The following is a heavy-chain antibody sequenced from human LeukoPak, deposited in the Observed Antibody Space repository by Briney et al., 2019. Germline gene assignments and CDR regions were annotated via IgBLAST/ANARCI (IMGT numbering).Heavy chain of an antibody. D-gene: IGHD6-13*01. CDR2: ISDDGSNK. Sequence: GGSLRLSCAASGFTFSSYGIHWVRQAPGKGLEWVAVISDDGSNKYYADSVKGRFTISRDNSKNTVYLQMNSLRGEDTAVYYCAKSGIAAAGQRGYFDYWGQGTLVTVSS. V-gene: IGHV3-30*18. CDR1: GFTFSSYG. CDR3: AKSGIAAAGQRGYFDY. J-gene: IGHJ4*02.